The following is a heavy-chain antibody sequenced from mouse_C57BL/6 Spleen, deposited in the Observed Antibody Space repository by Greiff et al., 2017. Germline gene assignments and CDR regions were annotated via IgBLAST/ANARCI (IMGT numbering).Heavy chain of an antibody. V-gene: IGHV1-26*01. CDR2: INPNNGGT. Sequence: EVQLQQSGPELVKPGASVKISCKASGYTFTDYYMNWVKQSHGKSLEWIGDINPNNGGTSYNQKFKGKATLTVDKSSSTAYMELRSLTSEDSAVYYCARITTVPHYFDYWGQGTTLTVSS. CDR1: GYTFTDYY. D-gene: IGHD1-1*01. CDR3: ARITTVPHYFDY. J-gene: IGHJ2*01.